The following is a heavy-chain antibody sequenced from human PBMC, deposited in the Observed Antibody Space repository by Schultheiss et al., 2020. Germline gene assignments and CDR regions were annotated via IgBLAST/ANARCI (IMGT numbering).Heavy chain of an antibody. J-gene: IGHJ4*02. CDR1: EFSFTSYT. D-gene: IGHD3-22*01. Sequence: GGSLRLSCTTSEFSFTSYTMNWVRQAPGKGLEWVSGVSGAGTYTYYADSVKGRFTILRDNSKNTLFLQMNSLRAEDTALYYCAGGYYHSPNYWGRGTLVTVSS. CDR2: VSGAGTYT. CDR3: AGGYYHSPNY. V-gene: IGHV3-23*01.